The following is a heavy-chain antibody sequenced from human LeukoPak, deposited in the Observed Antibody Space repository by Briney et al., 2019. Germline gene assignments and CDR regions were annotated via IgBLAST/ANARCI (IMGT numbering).Heavy chain of an antibody. CDR1: GGSISSSSYY. Sequence: SETRSLTCTVSGGSISSSSYYWGWIRQPPGKGLEWIGSIYYSGSTYYNPSLKSRVTISVDTSKNQFSLKLSSVTAADTAVYYCARMVTTGPPILYYFDYWGQGTLVAVSS. D-gene: IGHD4-17*01. CDR2: IYYSGST. V-gene: IGHV4-39*07. J-gene: IGHJ4*02. CDR3: ARMVTTGPPILYYFDY.